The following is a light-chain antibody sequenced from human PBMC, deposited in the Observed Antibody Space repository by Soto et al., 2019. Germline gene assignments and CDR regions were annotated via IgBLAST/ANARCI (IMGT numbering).Light chain of an antibody. Sequence: EIVMKKSAAPLSVSPGERATLSCRASQTVSSNLAWYQQKPGQAPRLLIYGAATRATGIPARFSGSGSGTEFTLTIRSLQSEDFAVYFCQQYNDWWTFGQGTKVDIK. CDR2: GAA. CDR1: QTVSSN. J-gene: IGKJ1*01. CDR3: QQYNDWWT. V-gene: IGKV3-15*01.